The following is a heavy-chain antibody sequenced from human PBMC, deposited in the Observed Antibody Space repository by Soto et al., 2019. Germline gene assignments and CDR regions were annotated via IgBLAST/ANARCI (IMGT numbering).Heavy chain of an antibody. D-gene: IGHD6-19*01. CDR1: GFTFRSYA. J-gene: IGHJ4*02. Sequence: GGSLRLSCAASGFTFRSYAMTWVRQAPGTGLEWVSGISGSGGSTYYAESVKGRFTISRDNSKNTMYLQMNSLRAEDTAVYYCAKDITGSGWYYFDYWGQGTPVTVSS. CDR3: AKDITGSGWYYFDY. CDR2: ISGSGGST. V-gene: IGHV3-23*01.